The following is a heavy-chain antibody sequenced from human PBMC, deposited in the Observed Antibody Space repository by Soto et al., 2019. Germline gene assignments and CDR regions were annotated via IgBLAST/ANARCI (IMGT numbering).Heavy chain of an antibody. Sequence: EVQLVESGGGLVQPGGSLRLSCAASGFTFSNYWMSWVRQAPGKGLEWVANIKKDGSEKWYVDSVKGRFTISRDNAKKSRFLQMNSLRVEDTAVYYWARGDYHDNSDPFSDAFDVWGQGTMVTVSS. CDR3: ARGDYHDNSDPFSDAFDV. CDR1: GFTFSNYW. J-gene: IGHJ3*01. CDR2: IKKDGSEK. D-gene: IGHD3-22*01. V-gene: IGHV3-7*04.